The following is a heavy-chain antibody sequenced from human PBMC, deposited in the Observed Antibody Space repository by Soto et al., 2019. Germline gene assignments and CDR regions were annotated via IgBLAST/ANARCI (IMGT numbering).Heavy chain of an antibody. J-gene: IGHJ4*02. CDR3: ASVGGREYIWGDF. CDR1: GYAFTHYY. Sequence: QVELVQSGAEVRKPGASVKLSCKASGYAFTHYYIHWVRQAPGQGLEWMGVINPSGGATSYGQTFQGRITMTTDPSTSTVYMDLSSLRPGDTAVYYRASVGGREYIWGDFWGQGTLVADSS. CDR2: INPSGGAT. D-gene: IGHD3-16*01. V-gene: IGHV1-46*01.